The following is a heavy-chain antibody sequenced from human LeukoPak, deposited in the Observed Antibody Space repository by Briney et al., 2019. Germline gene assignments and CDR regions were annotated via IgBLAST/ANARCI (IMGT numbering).Heavy chain of an antibody. Sequence: GGSLRLSCAASGSTFSSYAMSWVRQAPGKGLEWVSAISGSGGSTYYADSVKGRFTISRDNSKNTLYLQMNSLRAEDTAVYYCAKGDYYDSSGPVDWGQGTLVTVSS. CDR3: AKGDYYDSSGPVD. V-gene: IGHV3-23*01. CDR2: ISGSGGST. D-gene: IGHD3-22*01. J-gene: IGHJ4*02. CDR1: GSTFSSYA.